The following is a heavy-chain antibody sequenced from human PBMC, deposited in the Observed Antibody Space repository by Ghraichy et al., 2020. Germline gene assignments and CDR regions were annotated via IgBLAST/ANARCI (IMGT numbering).Heavy chain of an antibody. D-gene: IGHD1-26*01. Sequence: SETLSLTCTVSGGSISSYYWSWIRQPPGKGLEWIGYIYYSGSTNYNPSLKSRVTISEDTSKNQFSLKLSSVTAADTAMYYCARDGVLASGSYSGFDAFDIGGQGTTVTVSS. CDR1: GGSISSYY. CDR3: ARDGVLASGSYSGFDAFDI. V-gene: IGHV4-59*01. CDR2: IYYSGST. J-gene: IGHJ3*02.